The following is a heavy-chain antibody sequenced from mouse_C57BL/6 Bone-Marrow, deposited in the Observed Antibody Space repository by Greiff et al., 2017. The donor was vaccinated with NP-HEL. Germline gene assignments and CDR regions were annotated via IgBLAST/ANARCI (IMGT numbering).Heavy chain of an antibody. V-gene: IGHV14-4*01. D-gene: IGHD1-1*01. Sequence: DVKLQESGAELVRPGASVKLSCTASGFNIKDDYMHWVKQRPEQGLEWIGWIDPENGDTEYASKFQGKATITADTSSNTAYLQLSSLTSEDTAVYYCTTVGSSCGFAYWGQGTLVTVSA. CDR3: TTVGSSCGFAY. CDR1: GFNIKDDY. J-gene: IGHJ3*01. CDR2: IDPENGDT.